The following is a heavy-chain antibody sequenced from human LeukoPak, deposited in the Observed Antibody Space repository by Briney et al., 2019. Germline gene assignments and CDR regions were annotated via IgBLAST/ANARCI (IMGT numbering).Heavy chain of an antibody. V-gene: IGHV4-61*02. CDR2: IYTSGST. CDR3: ARMYSGSYFNWFDP. Sequence: KTSETLSLTCTVSGGSISSGSYDWNWIRQPAGKGLEWIGRIYTSGSTNYNPSLKSRVTISLDTSKNQFSLKLNSVTAADTAVYYCARMYSGSYFNWFDPWGQGTLVTVSS. J-gene: IGHJ5*02. CDR1: GGSISSGSYD. D-gene: IGHD1-26*01.